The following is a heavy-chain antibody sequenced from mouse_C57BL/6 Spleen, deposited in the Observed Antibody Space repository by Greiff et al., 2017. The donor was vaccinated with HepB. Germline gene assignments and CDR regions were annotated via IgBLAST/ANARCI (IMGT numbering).Heavy chain of an antibody. J-gene: IGHJ4*01. CDR3: ARWRLLGSSYAMDY. Sequence: VQLQQSGAELVMPGASVKLSCKASGYTFTSYWMHWVKQRPGQGLEWIGEIDPSDSYTNYNQKFKGKSTLTVDKSSSTAYMQLSSLTSEDSAVYYCARWRLLGSSYAMDYWGQGTSVTVSS. D-gene: IGHD1-3*01. CDR2: IDPSDSYT. V-gene: IGHV1-69*01. CDR1: GYTFTSYW.